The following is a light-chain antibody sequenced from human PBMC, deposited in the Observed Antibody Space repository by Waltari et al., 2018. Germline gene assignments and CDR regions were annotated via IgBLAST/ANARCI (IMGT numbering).Light chain of an antibody. V-gene: IGLV2-8*01. J-gene: IGLJ1*01. Sequence: QSALTQPPSASGSPGQSVTISCTGTSSDVGGYSYVSWYQHHPGKAPKLIIYEVSKRPSGVPDRFSGSKAGNTASLTVSGLQAEDEADYYCSSYAGSNNLGVFGTGTKVTVL. CDR3: SSYAGSNNLGV. CDR1: SSDVGGYSY. CDR2: EVS.